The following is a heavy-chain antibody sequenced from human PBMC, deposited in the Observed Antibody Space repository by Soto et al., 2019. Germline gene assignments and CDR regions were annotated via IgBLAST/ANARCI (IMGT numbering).Heavy chain of an antibody. Sequence: EVQLVESGGGLVQPGGSLRLSCAASRFTFNTYSMNWVRQAPGKRLEWVSHIRTSGNVIYYADSVKGRFTISRDNANNSLYLQMNSLRDEHTAVYYCARGYALDVWGQGTAVTVSS. J-gene: IGHJ6*02. V-gene: IGHV3-48*02. CDR2: IRTSGNVI. CDR3: ARGYALDV. CDR1: RFTFNTYS. D-gene: IGHD3-16*01.